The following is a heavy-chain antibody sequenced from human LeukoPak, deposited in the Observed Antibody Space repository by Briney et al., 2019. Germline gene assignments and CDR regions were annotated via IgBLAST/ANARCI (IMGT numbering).Heavy chain of an antibody. J-gene: IGHJ4*02. D-gene: IGHD3-16*01. V-gene: IGHV3-64*01. Sequence: GGSLRLSCAASGFTFSSYAMHWVRQAPGKGLEYVSAISSNGGSTYYANSVKGRFAISRDNSKNTLYLQMNSLRAEDTAVYYCAKELVWAAEWGQGTLVTVSS. CDR2: ISSNGGST. CDR1: GFTFSSYA. CDR3: AKELVWAAE.